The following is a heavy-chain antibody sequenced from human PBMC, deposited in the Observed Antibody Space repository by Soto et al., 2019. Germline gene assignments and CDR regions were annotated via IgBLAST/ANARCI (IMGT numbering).Heavy chain of an antibody. CDR2: INPNSGGT. CDR1: GYTFTGYY. CDR3: ARETAMVFYYYYYYGMDV. J-gene: IGHJ6*02. D-gene: IGHD5-18*01. Sequence: GASVKVSCKASGYTFTGYYMHWVRQAPGRGLEWMGWINPNSGGTNYAQKFQGRVTMTRDTSISTAYMELSRLRSDDTAVYYCARETAMVFYYYYYYGMDVWGQGTTVTVSS. V-gene: IGHV1-2*02.